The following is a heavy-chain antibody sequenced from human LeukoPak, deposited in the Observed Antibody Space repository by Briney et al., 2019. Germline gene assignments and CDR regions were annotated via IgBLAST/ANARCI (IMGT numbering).Heavy chain of an antibody. V-gene: IGHV3-23*01. D-gene: IGHD1-26*01. CDR2: IFGSGGST. CDR1: GFTFSSYA. CDR3: AKPASGSYGAEYFQH. J-gene: IGHJ1*01. Sequence: PGGSLRLSCAASGFTFSSYAMYWVRQAPGKGLEWVSGIFGSGGSTHYADSVKGRFTISRDNSKNTVYLRMNSLRAEDTAVYYCAKPASGSYGAEYFQHWGQGTLVTVSS.